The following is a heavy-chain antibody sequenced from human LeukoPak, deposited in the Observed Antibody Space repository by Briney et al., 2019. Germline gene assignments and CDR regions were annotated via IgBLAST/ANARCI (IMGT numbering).Heavy chain of an antibody. J-gene: IGHJ4*02. D-gene: IGHD3-22*01. CDR2: MNPNSGNT. CDR3: ARGLYYYDSSGYYYYFDY. V-gene: IGHV1-8*01. CDR1: GYTFTIYD. Sequence: ASVKVSCKASGYTFTIYDINWVRQATGQGLEWMGWMNPNSGNTGYAQKFQGRVTMTRNTSISTAYMELSSLRSEDTAVYYCARGLYYYDSSGYYYYFDYWGQGTLVTVSS.